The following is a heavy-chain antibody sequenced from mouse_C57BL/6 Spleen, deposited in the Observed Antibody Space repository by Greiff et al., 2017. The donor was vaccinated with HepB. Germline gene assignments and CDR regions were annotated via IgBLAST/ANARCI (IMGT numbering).Heavy chain of an antibody. CDR2: IYPGDGDT. CDR1: GYAFSSSW. D-gene: IGHD3-2*02. J-gene: IGHJ4*01. Sequence: VQLQQSGPELVKPGASVKISCKASGYAFSSSWMNWVKQRPGKGLEWIGRIYPGDGDTNYNVKFKGKATLTADKSSSTAYMQLSSLTSEDSAVYFCARSPAQATGAMDYWGQGTSVTVSS. CDR3: ARSPAQATGAMDY. V-gene: IGHV1-82*01.